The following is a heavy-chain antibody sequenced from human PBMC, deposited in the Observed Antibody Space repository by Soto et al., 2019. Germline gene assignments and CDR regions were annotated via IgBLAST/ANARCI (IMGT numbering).Heavy chain of an antibody. D-gene: IGHD2-15*01. J-gene: IGHJ6*03. CDR1: GYTFTSYD. CDR2: MNPNSGNT. Sequence: ASVKVSCKASGYTFTSYDINWVRQATGQGLEWMGWMNPNSGNTGYAQKFQGRVTMTRNTSISTAYMELSSLRSEDTAVYYCARGRKKGYCSGGGCYDRRQYYYYMDVWGKGTTVTVSS. CDR3: ARGRKKGYCSGGGCYDRRQYYYYMDV. V-gene: IGHV1-8*01.